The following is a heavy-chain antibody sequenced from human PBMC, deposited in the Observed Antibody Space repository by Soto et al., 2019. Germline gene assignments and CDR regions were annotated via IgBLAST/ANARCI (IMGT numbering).Heavy chain of an antibody. J-gene: IGHJ6*03. D-gene: IGHD4-4*01. CDR2: ISSSSSYI. CDR3: ARDLTVTEGRYYYYMDV. Sequence: GGSLRLSCAASGFTFRSYSMNWVRQAPGKGLERVSSISSSSSYIYYADSVKGRFTISRDNAKNSLYLQMNSLRAEDTAVYYCARDLTVTEGRYYYYMDVWGKGTTVTVSS. V-gene: IGHV3-21*01. CDR1: GFTFRSYS.